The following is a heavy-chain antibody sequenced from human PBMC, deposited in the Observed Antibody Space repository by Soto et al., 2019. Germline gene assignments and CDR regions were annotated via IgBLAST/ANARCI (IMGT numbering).Heavy chain of an antibody. D-gene: IGHD3-3*01. Sequence: QVQLVESGGGVVQPGRSLRLSCAASGFTFSSYGMHWVRQAPGKGLEWVAVISYDGSNKYYADSVKGRXXXXRDXXKXXXXXXXXXXXXXXXXXXXXXXXGXXXXLRXLXWXLLNWXQGTLVTV. V-gene: IGHV3-30*03. CDR2: ISYDGSNK. CDR1: GFTFSSYG. J-gene: IGHJ4*02. CDR3: XXXGXXXXLRXLXWXLLN.